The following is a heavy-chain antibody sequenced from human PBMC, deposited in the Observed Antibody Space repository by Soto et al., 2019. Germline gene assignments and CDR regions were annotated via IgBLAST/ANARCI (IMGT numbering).Heavy chain of an antibody. CDR2: ISYDGSNK. J-gene: IGHJ4*02. V-gene: IGHV3-30-3*01. CDR3: ARDRYDFWSGSSDY. CDR1: GFTFSSYA. D-gene: IGHD3-3*01. Sequence: PGGSLRLSCAASGFTFSSYAMHWVRQAPGRGLEWVAVISYDGSNKYYADSVKGRFTISRDNSKNTLCLQMNSLRAEDTAVYYCARDRYDFWSGSSDYWGQGTLVTVSS.